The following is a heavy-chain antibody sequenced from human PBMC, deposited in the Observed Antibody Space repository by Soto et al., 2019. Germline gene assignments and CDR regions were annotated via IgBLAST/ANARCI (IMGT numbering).Heavy chain of an antibody. CDR2: IIPILGIA. Sequence: ASVKVSCKASGGTFSSYTISWVRQAPGQGLEWMGRIIPILGIANCAQKFQGRVTITADKSTSTAYMELSSLRSEDTAVYYCARDVRSGYHFQYMDGWGKGTTVTVSS. CDR3: ARDVRSGYHFQYMDG. V-gene: IGHV1-69*04. CDR1: GGTFSSYT. D-gene: IGHD5-12*01. J-gene: IGHJ6*03.